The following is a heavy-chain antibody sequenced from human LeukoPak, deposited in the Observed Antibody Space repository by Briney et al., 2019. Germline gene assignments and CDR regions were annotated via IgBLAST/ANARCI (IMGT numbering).Heavy chain of an antibody. J-gene: IGHJ4*02. CDR1: GGSFSGYY. V-gene: IGHV4-34*01. D-gene: IGHD3-22*01. Sequence: SETLSLTCAVSGGSFSGYYWSWIRQPPGKGLEWIGEINHSGSTNYNPSLKSRVTISVDTSKNQFSLKLSSVTAADTAVYYCARGETYYYDSSGYPLDYWGQGTLVTVSS. CDR2: INHSGST. CDR3: ARGETYYYDSSGYPLDY.